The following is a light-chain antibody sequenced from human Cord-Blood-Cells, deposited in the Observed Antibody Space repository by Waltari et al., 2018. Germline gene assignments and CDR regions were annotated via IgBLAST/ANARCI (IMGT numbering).Light chain of an antibody. Sequence: EIVLKQSPATLSLSPGERATLSCRASQRVSSYLAWYQQKPGQAPRLLIYDASNRATGIPARFSGSGSGTDFTLTISSLEPEDFAVYYCQQRSNWPLTFGGGTKVEIK. CDR2: DAS. CDR3: QQRSNWPLT. V-gene: IGKV3-11*01. CDR1: QRVSSY. J-gene: IGKJ4*01.